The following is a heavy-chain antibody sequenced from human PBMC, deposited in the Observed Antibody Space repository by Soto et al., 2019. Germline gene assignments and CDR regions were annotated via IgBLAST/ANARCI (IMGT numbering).Heavy chain of an antibody. CDR2: MNPNSGNT. V-gene: IGHV1-8*01. CDR1: GYTFTSYD. Sequence: QVQLVQSGAEVKKPGASVKVSCKASGYTFTSYDINWVRQATGQGIEWMGWMNPNSGNTGYAQKFQGRVTMTRNTSRSTAYMELSSLRSEDTAVYYCARIGEWSYGMDVWGQGTTVTVSS. CDR3: ARIGEWSYGMDV. D-gene: IGHD3-10*01. J-gene: IGHJ6*02.